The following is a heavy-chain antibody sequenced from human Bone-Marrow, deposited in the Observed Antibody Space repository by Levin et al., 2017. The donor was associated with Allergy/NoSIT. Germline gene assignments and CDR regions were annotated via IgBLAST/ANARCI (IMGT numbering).Heavy chain of an antibody. CDR2: IKPDGSEK. V-gene: IGHV3-7*01. Sequence: HGESLKISCAASGFPFDSYWMNWVRQAPGKGLEWVANIKPDGSEKYYVDSVKGRFTISRDNAKNSLFLQMDSLRAEDTAVYYCVRKLERRSPFDYWGQGGLVTVAS. CDR1: GFPFDSYW. D-gene: IGHD1-1*01. CDR3: VRKLERRSPFDY. J-gene: IGHJ4*02.